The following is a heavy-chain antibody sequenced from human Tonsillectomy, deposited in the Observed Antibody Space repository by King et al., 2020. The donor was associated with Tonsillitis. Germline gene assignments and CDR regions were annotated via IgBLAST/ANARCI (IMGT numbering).Heavy chain of an antibody. CDR3: ARERKVVVVVALSYSYGNKSGYFDY. D-gene: IGHD2-15*01. Sequence: QLVQSGGGVVQPGRSLRLSCAASGFTFSSYAMHWVRQAPGKGLEWVAVISYDGSNKYYADSVKGRFTISRDNSKNTLYLQMNSLRAEDTAVYYCARERKVVVVVALSYSYGNKSGYFDYWGQGTLVTVSS. CDR2: ISYDGSNK. J-gene: IGHJ4*02. CDR1: GFTFSSYA. V-gene: IGHV3-30*04.